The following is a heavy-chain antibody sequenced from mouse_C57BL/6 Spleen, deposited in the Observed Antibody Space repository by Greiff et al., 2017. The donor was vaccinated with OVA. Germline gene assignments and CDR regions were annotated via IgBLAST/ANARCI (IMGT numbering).Heavy chain of an antibody. CDR2: IDPSDSYT. J-gene: IGHJ4*01. CDR3: ARGEAAMDY. Sequence: QVQLQQSGAELVRPGTSVKLSCKASGYTFTSYWMHWVKQRPGQGLEWIGVIDPSDSYTNYNQKFKGKATLTVDTSSSTAYMQLSSLTSEDSAVYYCARGEAAMDYWGQGTSVTVSS. V-gene: IGHV1-59*01. CDR1: GYTFTSYW.